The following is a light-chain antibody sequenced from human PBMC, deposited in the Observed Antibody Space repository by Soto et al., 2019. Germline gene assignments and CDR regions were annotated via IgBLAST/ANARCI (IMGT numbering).Light chain of an antibody. CDR1: QSVTSN. CDR3: KQRSNWTS. CDR2: RAS. Sequence: EVVMTPSPGALSVCPGERATLSCRASQSVTSNVAWYQQKPGQAPRLLIYRASARATGIPARFSGSGSGTDFTLTISSLEPEDFAVYYCKQRSNWTSCGPGTKGDIK. J-gene: IGKJ3*01. V-gene: IGKV3-11*01.